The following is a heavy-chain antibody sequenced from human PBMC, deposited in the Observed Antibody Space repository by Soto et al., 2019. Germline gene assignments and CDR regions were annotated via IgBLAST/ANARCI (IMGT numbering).Heavy chain of an antibody. CDR2: IYYRGST. Sequence: QVQLQESGPGLVKPSETLSLTCTVSGGSISSYYWSWIRQPPGKGLEWIGYIYYRGSTNYNPSLKSRVTISVDTSKNQFSLKLSSVTAADTAVYYCARGVGYYYYGMDVWGQGTTVTVSS. CDR1: GGSISSYY. CDR3: ARGVGYYYYGMDV. D-gene: IGHD2-15*01. J-gene: IGHJ6*02. V-gene: IGHV4-59*01.